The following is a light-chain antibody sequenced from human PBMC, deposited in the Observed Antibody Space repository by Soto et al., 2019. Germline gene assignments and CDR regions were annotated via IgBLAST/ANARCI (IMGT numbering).Light chain of an antibody. J-gene: IGLJ2*01. V-gene: IGLV2-8*01. CDR1: SSDVGGYNY. CDR2: EVS. CDR3: SPYAGSNNPVI. Sequence: QSALPQPPSASGSPGQSVTISCTGTSSDVGGYNYVSWYHQHPGKAPKFMIYEVSKRPSGVPDRFSGSMSGNTASLTVSGRQADGEADYCVSPYAGSNNPVIFGGGTQLNVL.